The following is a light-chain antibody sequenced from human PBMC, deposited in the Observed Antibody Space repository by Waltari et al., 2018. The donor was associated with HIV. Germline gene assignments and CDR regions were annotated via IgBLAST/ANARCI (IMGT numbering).Light chain of an antibody. Sequence: QSALTQPPSASGSPGQSVAISCTGTSSDIGAYNFVSWYQQQPGSAPKLIIFEVTKPPTGVPDRCSGSKSCNTASLTVSGLLPEDDADYYCSSYAGSNRFVVFGGGTRLTVL. V-gene: IGLV2-8*01. CDR3: SSYAGSNRFVV. CDR1: SSDIGAYNF. J-gene: IGLJ2*01. CDR2: EVT.